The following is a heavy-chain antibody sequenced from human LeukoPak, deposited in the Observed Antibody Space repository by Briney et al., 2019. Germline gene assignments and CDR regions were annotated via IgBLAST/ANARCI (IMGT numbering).Heavy chain of an antibody. V-gene: IGHV4-4*02. CDR2: IFARGST. CDR3: ESGRLVSGYLDE. D-gene: IGHD3-9*01. CDR1: GGSISTSTW. J-gene: IGHJ4*02. Sequence: SETLSLTCAVSGGSISTSTWWTSVRQPPGKGLGWTGEIFARGSTTCTPSLMPRITLSVDATKNAFALKLSSLTAAATGVYYCESGRLVSGYLDEWGQGTLVTVSS.